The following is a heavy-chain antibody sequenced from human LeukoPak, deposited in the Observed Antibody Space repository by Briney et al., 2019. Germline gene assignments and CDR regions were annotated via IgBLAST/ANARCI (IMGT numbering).Heavy chain of an antibody. CDR3: ARGRGKLELYYFDY. V-gene: IGHV1-8*03. D-gene: IGHD1-7*01. Sequence: GASVKVSCKASGYTFTSYDINWVRQATGQGLEWMGWMNPNSGNTGYAQKFQGRATITRNTSISTAYMELSSLRSEDTAVYYCARGRGKLELYYFDYWGQGTLVTVSS. J-gene: IGHJ4*02. CDR1: GYTFTSYD. CDR2: MNPNSGNT.